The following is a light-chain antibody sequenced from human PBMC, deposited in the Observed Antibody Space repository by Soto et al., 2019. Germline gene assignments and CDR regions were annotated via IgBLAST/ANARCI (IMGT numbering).Light chain of an antibody. CDR2: GAS. J-gene: IGKJ4*01. CDR3: QQYGSSPPLT. Sequence: EIVLTQSPSTVSLSPGERSTLSFGAIQSVSSSYLAWYQQKPGLAPRLLIYGASSRATGIPDRFSGSGSGTDFTLTISRLEPEDFAVYYCQQYGSSPPLTFGGGTKVDI. V-gene: IGKV3D-20*01. CDR1: QSVSSSY.